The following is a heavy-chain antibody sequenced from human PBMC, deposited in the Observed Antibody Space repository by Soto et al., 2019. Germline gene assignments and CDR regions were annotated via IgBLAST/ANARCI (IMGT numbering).Heavy chain of an antibody. CDR1: GFTFSSYA. CDR3: ATLARRMHDYYYYGMDV. J-gene: IGHJ6*02. Sequence: GGSLRLSCAASGFTFSSYAMSWVRQAPGKGLEWVSAISGSGGSTYYADSVKGRFTISRDNSKNTLYLQMNSLRAEDTAVYYCATLARRMHDYYYYGMDVWGQGTTVTVSS. CDR2: ISGSGGST. V-gene: IGHV3-23*01.